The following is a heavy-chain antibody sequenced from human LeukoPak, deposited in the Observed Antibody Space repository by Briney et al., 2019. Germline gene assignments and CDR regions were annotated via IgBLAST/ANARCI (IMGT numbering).Heavy chain of an antibody. J-gene: IGHJ4*02. CDR1: GYSISSSSYY. CDR2: IYYSGST. CDR3: ARLGLKQLVLDY. V-gene: IGHV4-39*01. Sequence: SETLSLICAVSGYSISSSSYYWGWIRQPPGKGLEWIGSIYYSGSTYYNPSLKSRVTISVDTSKNQFSLKLSSVTAADTAVYYCARLGLKQLVLDYWGQGTLVTVSS. D-gene: IGHD6-6*01.